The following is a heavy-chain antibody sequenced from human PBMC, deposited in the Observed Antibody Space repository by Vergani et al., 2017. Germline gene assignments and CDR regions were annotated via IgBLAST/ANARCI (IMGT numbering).Heavy chain of an antibody. J-gene: IGHJ4*02. CDR3: AKHGGSAAGYYYFDY. CDR1: GFTFSSYG. Sequence: QVQLVESGGGVVQPGRSLRLSCAASGFTFSSYGMHWVRQAPGKGLEWVAVIWYDGSNKYYADSVKGRFTISRDNSKNTLYLQMNSLRAEDTAVYYCAKHGGSAAGYYYFDYWGQGTLVTVSS. D-gene: IGHD6-13*01. V-gene: IGHV3-33*06. CDR2: IWYDGSNK.